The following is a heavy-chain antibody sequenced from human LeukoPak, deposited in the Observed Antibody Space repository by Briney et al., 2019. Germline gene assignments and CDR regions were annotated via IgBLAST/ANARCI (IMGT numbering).Heavy chain of an antibody. J-gene: IGHJ6*03. CDR2: INHSGST. CDR3: ARLRRQWRAPRDYYYYYYMDV. CDR1: GGSISGYY. Sequence: SETLSLTCAVYGGSISGYYWSWIRQPPGKGLEWIGEINHSGSTNYNPSLKSRVTISVDTSKNQFSLKLSSVTAADTAVYYCARLRRQWRAPRDYYYYYYMDVWGKGTTVTVSS. D-gene: IGHD6-19*01. V-gene: IGHV4-34*01.